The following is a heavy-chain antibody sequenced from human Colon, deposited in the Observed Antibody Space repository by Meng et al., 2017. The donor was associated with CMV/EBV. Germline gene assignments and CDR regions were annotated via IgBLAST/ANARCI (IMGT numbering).Heavy chain of an antibody. CDR3: VRDHTYDRKIY. Sequence: QLQLQESGPGLVKPSETLSLTCTVSGGSISSSMYYWGWICQFPRKGLEWIGSIYYSGSTFYNPSLKSRVTVSIDTSRNQFSLKLNSVTAADTAVYYCVRDHTYDRKIYWGQGSLVTVSS. J-gene: IGHJ4*02. V-gene: IGHV4-39*07. CDR2: IYYSGST. CDR1: GGSISSSMYY. D-gene: IGHD2-8*01.